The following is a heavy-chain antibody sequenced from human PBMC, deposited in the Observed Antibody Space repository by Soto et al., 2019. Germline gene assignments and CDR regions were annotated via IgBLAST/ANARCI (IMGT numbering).Heavy chain of an antibody. D-gene: IGHD3-9*01. Sequence: ASVKVSCKASGYTFTSYGISWVRQAPGQGLEWMGWISAYNGNTNYARKLQGRVTMTTDTSTSTAYMELRRLRSDDTAVYYCARGTYYDILTGSPAWFDPWGQGTLVTVSS. J-gene: IGHJ5*02. CDR2: ISAYNGNT. CDR3: ARGTYYDILTGSPAWFDP. CDR1: GYTFTSYG. V-gene: IGHV1-18*04.